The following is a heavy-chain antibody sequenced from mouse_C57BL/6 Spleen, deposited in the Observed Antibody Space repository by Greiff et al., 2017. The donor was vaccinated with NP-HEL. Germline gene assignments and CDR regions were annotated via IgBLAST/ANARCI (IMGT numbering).Heavy chain of an antibody. CDR2: IWSGGST. D-gene: IGHD2-3*01. J-gene: IGHJ4*01. CDR3: ARPILSDGYDYAMDY. V-gene: IGHV2-2*01. CDR1: GFSLTSYG. Sequence: QVQLQESGPGLVQPSPSLSITCTASGFSLTSYGVHWVRQSPGQGLEWLGVIWSGGSTAYYAAFISSLSISKVNSKCQVFFKMNGQQADDTARYYCARPILSDGYDYAMDYWGQGTSVTVSS.